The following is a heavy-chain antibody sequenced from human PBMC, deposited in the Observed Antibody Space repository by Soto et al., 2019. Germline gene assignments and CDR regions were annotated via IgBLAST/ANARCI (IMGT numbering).Heavy chain of an antibody. CDR1: GYTFTSYG. J-gene: IGHJ6*02. Sequence: AKVSCKASGYTFTSYGISWVRQAPGQGLEWMGWISAYNGNTNYAQKLQGRVTMTTDTSTSTAYMELRSLRSDDTAVYYCARDSLAVAGTDYYYYYYGMDFWGQGXTVTVYS. D-gene: IGHD6-19*01. CDR2: ISAYNGNT. V-gene: IGHV1-18*01. CDR3: ARDSLAVAGTDYYYYYYGMDF.